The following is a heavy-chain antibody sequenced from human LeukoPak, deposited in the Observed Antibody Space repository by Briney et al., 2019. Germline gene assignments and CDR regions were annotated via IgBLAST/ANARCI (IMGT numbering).Heavy chain of an antibody. CDR3: TTLTVASNFDY. D-gene: IGHD6-19*01. CDR2: IGGDGRS. V-gene: IGHV3-23*01. CDR1: GFTFSPNA. J-gene: IGHJ4*02. Sequence: GGSLRLSCAASGFTFSPNAMNWVRQAPGKGLEWVSGIGGDGRSHCIDSVKGRFTISRDNSKNTLYLQMNSLRAEDTAVYYCTTLTVASNFDYWGQGTLVTVSS.